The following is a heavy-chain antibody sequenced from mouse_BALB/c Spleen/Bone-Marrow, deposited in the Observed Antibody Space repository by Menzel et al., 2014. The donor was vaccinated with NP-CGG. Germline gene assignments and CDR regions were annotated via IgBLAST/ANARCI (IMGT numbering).Heavy chain of an antibody. CDR1: GYTFTNYY. CDR2: INPSNGVT. Sequence: VQLQQSGAELVKPGASVKLSCKVSGYTFTNYYVYWVKQRPGQGLEWIGEINPSNGVTNFNEKFMIKATLTVDSSSSTAYMHLSSLTSEDSVVYHCTRSGFYGYGTYFDVWGAGTTVTVSS. D-gene: IGHD1-2*01. CDR3: TRSGFYGYGTYFDV. J-gene: IGHJ1*01. V-gene: IGHV1S81*02.